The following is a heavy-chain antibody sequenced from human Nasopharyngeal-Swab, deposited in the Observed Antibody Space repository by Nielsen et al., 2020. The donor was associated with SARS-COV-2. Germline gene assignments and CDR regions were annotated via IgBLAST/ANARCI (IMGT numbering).Heavy chain of an antibody. CDR3: VRSSSWYYFDY. V-gene: IGHV4-39*01. CDR1: GDSIAYSTFY. J-gene: IGHJ4*02. D-gene: IGHD6-13*01. CDR2: IYYNGNT. Sequence: SETLSLTCTVSGDSIAYSTFYWGRIRQPPGKGLESFVNIYYNGNTYQNPALKSRLTISVDKSKNQFSLQLSSVTAADTAVYYCVRSSSWYYFDYWSQGTQVTVSS.